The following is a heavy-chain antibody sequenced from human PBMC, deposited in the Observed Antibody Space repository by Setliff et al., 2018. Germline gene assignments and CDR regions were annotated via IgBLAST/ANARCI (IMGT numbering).Heavy chain of an antibody. CDR3: ARERQGGFLEWAPFEF. D-gene: IGHD3-3*01. J-gene: IGHJ4*02. V-gene: IGHV4-4*07. CDR1: GGIIYDHW. CDR2: IYSDGSA. Sequence: SETLSLTCSVSGGIIYDHWWTWIRQPAGAGLEWIGRIYSDGSADYNPSLRSRVTISVDKSKNQFFLKLTSMTAADTALYFCARERQGGFLEWAPFEFWGQGTLVTVSS.